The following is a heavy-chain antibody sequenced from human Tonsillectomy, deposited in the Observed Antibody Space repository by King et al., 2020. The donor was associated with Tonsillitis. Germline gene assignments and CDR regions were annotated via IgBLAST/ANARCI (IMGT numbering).Heavy chain of an antibody. CDR3: AKEYYDILTGYYARPLAY. CDR1: GFTFSSYA. V-gene: IGHV3-23*04. D-gene: IGHD3-9*01. J-gene: IGHJ4*02. Sequence: VQLVESGGGLVQPGGSLRLSCAASGFTFSSYAMSWVRQAPGKGLEWVSAISGSGGSIYYADSVKGRFTISRDNSKNTLYLQVNSLRAEDTAVYYCAKEYYDILTGYYARPLAYWGQRTLVTVSS. CDR2: ISGSGGSI.